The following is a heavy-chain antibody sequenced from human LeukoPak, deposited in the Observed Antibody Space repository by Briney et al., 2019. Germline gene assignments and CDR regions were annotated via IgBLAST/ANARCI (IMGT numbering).Heavy chain of an antibody. V-gene: IGHV3-11*05. CDR3: ARVSGIAAAGTFDY. Sequence: GGSLRLSCAASGFTFSDYYMSWIRRAPGKGLEWVSYISSSSSYTNYADSVKGRFTISRDNAKNSLYLLMNSLRAEDTAVYYCARVSGIAAAGTFDYWGQGTLVTVSS. CDR1: GFTFSDYY. J-gene: IGHJ4*02. CDR2: ISSSSSYT. D-gene: IGHD6-13*01.